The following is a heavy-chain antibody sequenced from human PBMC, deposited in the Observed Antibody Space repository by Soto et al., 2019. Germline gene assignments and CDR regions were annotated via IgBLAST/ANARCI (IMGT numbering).Heavy chain of an antibody. CDR3: AKERLGRGADY. V-gene: IGHV3-23*01. Sequence: EVQLLESGGGLVQPGGSLRLSGAASGFTFSNYAMSWVGQTPGNGLWWVSTISGGGGNTYYPDSVKGRFTISRDKSKDTVYRQRNSLRAEETAIYYSAKERLGRGADYWGQGALVTVTS. J-gene: IGHJ4*02. CDR2: ISGGGGNT. CDR1: GFTFSNYA.